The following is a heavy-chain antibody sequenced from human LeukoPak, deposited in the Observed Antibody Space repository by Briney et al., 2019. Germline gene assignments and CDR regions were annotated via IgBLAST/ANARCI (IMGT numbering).Heavy chain of an antibody. J-gene: IGHJ5*02. D-gene: IGHD3-3*01. CDR3: ARGSGPVLRFSKLGNWFDP. CDR2: IYYSGST. Sequence: KTSETLSLTCTVSGGSITSHNYYWAWIRQPPGKGLEWIGSIYYSGSTYYNPSLKSRVTISVDTSKNQFSLKLSSVTAADTAVYYCARGSGPVLRFSKLGNWFDPWGQGTLVTVSS. V-gene: IGHV4-39*07. CDR1: GGSITSHNYY.